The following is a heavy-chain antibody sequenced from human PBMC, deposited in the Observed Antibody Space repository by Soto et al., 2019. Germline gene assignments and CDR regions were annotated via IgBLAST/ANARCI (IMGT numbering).Heavy chain of an antibody. J-gene: IGHJ4*02. Sequence: ASVKVSCKASGCTFTSYYMNWVRQAPGQGLEWLGIINPSGGYTTYAQRFLGRVTMTSDTSTSTVHMELGSLTSEDTAVYYCARGQSAGYYYADFDYWGQGTLVTVSS. V-gene: IGHV1-46*01. D-gene: IGHD3-22*01. CDR3: ARGQSAGYYYADFDY. CDR2: INPSGGYT. CDR1: GCTFTSYY.